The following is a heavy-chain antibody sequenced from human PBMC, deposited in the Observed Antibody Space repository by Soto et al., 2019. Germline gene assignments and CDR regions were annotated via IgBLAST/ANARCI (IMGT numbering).Heavy chain of an antibody. J-gene: IGHJ3*02. CDR3: ARHVNPWAQGAFDI. D-gene: IGHD7-27*01. CDR1: GGSISSSSYY. CDR2: IYYSGST. Sequence: QLQLQESGPGLVKPSETLSLTCTVSGGSISSSSYYWGWIRQPPGKGLEWIGSIYYSGSTYYNLSLKSRVTTSVDTSKNQFSLKLSSVTAADTAVYYCARHVNPWAQGAFDIWGQGTMVTVSS. V-gene: IGHV4-39*01.